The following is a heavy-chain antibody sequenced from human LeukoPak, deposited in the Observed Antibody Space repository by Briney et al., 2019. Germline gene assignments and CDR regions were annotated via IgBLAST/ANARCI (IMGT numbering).Heavy chain of an antibody. CDR2: ISTGGDNT. CDR3: ARSFCTSASCSKGHYYVMDV. D-gene: IGHD2-2*01. Sequence: GGSLRLSCAASGFTFSRYAMNWVRQAPEKGLEWVSYISTGGDNTFYPDSLKGRFTVSRDNAKNSLFLQMDSLRAEGTAVYYCARSFCTSASCSKGHYYVMDVWGQGTTVTVSS. CDR1: GFTFSRYA. V-gene: IGHV3-21*01. J-gene: IGHJ6*02.